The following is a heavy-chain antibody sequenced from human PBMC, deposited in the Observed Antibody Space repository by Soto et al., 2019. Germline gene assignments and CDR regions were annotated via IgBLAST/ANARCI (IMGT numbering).Heavy chain of an antibody. D-gene: IGHD2-21*01. CDR2: MSYDGSSK. CDR1: GFTLSSYS. J-gene: IGHJ4*02. Sequence: QVQLVESGGGVVQPGRSLRLSCEASGFTLSSYSMHWVRQAPGKGLDWVAAMSYDGSSKYFADSVKGRFTISRDNSKNTLSLQMNSLGGEYSAVYDCARGRSVINHDDFEYWGQGTLVTVSS. V-gene: IGHV3-30-3*01. CDR3: ARGRSVINHDDFEY.